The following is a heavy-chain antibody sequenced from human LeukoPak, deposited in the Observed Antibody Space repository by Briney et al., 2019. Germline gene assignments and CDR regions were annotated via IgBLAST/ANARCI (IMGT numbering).Heavy chain of an antibody. Sequence: PSETLSLTCAVYGGSFSGYYWSWIRQPPGKGLEWIGEINHSGSTNYNPSLKSRVTISVDTSKNQFSLKLSSVTAADTAVYYCARHLTYYYGSGNNWFDPWGQGTLVTVSS. CDR2: INHSGST. CDR1: GGSFSGYY. V-gene: IGHV4-34*01. CDR3: ARHLTYYYGSGNNWFDP. D-gene: IGHD3-10*01. J-gene: IGHJ5*02.